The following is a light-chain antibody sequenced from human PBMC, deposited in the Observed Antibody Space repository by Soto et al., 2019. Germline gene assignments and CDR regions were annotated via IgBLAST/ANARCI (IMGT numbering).Light chain of an antibody. CDR1: SSNIGSNT. J-gene: IGLJ3*02. Sequence: QSVLTQPPSASGTPGQRVTISCSGSSSNIGSNTVNWYQQLPGTAPKLLIYSNNQRPSGVPDRFSGSKSGTSASLAISALQSEDEADYYCAAWDDSLNGSWVFGGGTKLTVL. V-gene: IGLV1-44*01. CDR3: AAWDDSLNGSWV. CDR2: SNN.